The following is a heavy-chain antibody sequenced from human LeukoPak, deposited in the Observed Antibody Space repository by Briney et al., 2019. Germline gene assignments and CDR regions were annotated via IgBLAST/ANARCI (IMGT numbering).Heavy chain of an antibody. D-gene: IGHD6-19*01. J-gene: IGHJ4*02. V-gene: IGHV3-21*01. CDR3: ASASEYSSGWYNY. CDR2: ISSSSSYI. CDR1: GFTFSSYS. Sequence: GGSLRLSCAASGFTFSSYSMNWARQAPGKGLEWVSSISSSSSYIYYADSVKGRFTISRDNAKNSLYLQMNSLRAEDTAVYYCASASEYSSGWYNYWGQGTLVTVSS.